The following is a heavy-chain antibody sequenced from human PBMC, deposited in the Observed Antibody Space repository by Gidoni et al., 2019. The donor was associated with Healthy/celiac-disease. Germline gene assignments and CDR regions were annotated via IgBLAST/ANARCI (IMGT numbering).Heavy chain of an antibody. CDR1: VYTFTSYD. D-gene: IGHD5-18*01. CDR2: MNPNSGNT. V-gene: IGHV1-8*01. Sequence: QVQLVQSGAEVKKPGASVKVSCKASVYTFTSYDINWVRQANGQGLEWLGWMNPNSGNTGYAKKFQGRVTMTRNTSISTAYMELSSLRSEDTAVYYCARVRLRGLPESGDAFDIWGQGTMVTVSS. CDR3: ARVRLRGLPESGDAFDI. J-gene: IGHJ3*02.